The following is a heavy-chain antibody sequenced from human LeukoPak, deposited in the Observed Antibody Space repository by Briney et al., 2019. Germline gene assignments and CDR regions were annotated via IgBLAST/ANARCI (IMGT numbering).Heavy chain of an antibody. V-gene: IGHV3-20*04. CDR2: INWNGGST. D-gene: IGHD3-22*01. CDR1: GFTFDDYG. J-gene: IGHJ4*02. CDR3: ARDDSSGYLPGGGFDY. Sequence: PGGSLRLSCAASGFTFDDYGMSWVRQAPGKGLGLVSGINWNGGSTGYADSVKGRFTISRDNAKNSLYLQMNSLRAEDTALYYCARDDSSGYLPGGGFDYWGQGTLVTVSS.